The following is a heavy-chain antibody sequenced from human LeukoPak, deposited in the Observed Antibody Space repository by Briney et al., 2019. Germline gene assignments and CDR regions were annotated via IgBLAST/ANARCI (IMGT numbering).Heavy chain of an antibody. CDR3: ARSDGYNPEGN. CDR1: GGSISSYN. Sequence: PSETLSLTCTVSGGSISSYNWSWIRQPPGKGLEWIGYIYYSGSTNYNPSLKSRVTISVNTSKNQFSLKLSSVTAADTAVYYCARSDGYNPEGNWGQGTLVTVSS. CDR2: IYYSGST. V-gene: IGHV4-59*01. J-gene: IGHJ4*02. D-gene: IGHD5-24*01.